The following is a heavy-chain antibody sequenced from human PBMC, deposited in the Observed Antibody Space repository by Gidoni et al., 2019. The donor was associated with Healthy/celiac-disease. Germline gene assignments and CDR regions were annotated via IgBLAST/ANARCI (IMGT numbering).Heavy chain of an antibody. J-gene: IGHJ6*03. CDR2: ISAYNGNT. Sequence: QVQLVQSGAEVKKPGASVKVSCKASGHTFTSYGISWVRQAPGQGLEWMGWISAYNGNTNYAQKLQGRVTMTTDTSTSTAYMELRSLRSDDTAVYYCARDSIIAAAGALYYYYYMDVWGKGTTVTVSS. CDR3: ARDSIIAAAGALYYYYYMDV. V-gene: IGHV1-18*01. CDR1: GHTFTSYG. D-gene: IGHD6-13*01.